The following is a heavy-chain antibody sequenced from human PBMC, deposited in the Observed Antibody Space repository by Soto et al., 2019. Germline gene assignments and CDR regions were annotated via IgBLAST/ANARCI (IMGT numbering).Heavy chain of an antibody. D-gene: IGHD5-12*01. CDR1: GYTFTSNY. CDR2: INPTGDIS. J-gene: IGHJ5*02. V-gene: IGHV1-46*03. Sequence: QVQLVQSGAEVKEPGASVKVSCQASGYTFTSNYVHWVRQGPGQGLEWMAVINPTGDISAYAPKFQGRLTRTRDNATSTMYRELGSLRSDGTAIYYCARDFSNTYNGVSYWWFDPWGQGTMVTVSS. CDR3: ARDFSNTYNGVSYWWFDP.